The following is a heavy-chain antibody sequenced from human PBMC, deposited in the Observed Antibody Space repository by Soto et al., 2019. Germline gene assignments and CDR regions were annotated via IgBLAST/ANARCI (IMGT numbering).Heavy chain of an antibody. CDR1: GYTFTSYG. D-gene: IGHD4-17*01. J-gene: IGHJ4*02. V-gene: IGHV1-18*01. CDR3: ARGSTTEKVDS. CDR2: ISAYNGNT. Sequence: ASVKVSCKASGYTFTSYGISWVRQAPGQGLEWMGWISAYNGNTNYAQKLQGRVTISADTSKNQFSLKLTSLTAADTAVYYCARGSTTEKVDSWGQGTLVTVSS.